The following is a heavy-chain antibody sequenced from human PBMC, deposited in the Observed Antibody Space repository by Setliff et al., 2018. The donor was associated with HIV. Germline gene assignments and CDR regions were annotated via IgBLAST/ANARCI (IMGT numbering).Heavy chain of an antibody. Sequence: ETLSLTCTVSGDSITSNDDYWGWIRQPPGKGLQWIGIVHYNGRAYYDPSLKSRVSISVDSSQTHFSLRLRSVTASDSAVYYCARYRSKLDWFAPWGQGALVTVSS. J-gene: IGHJ5*02. CDR3: ARYRSKLDWFAP. CDR1: GDSITSNDDY. V-gene: IGHV4-39*02. CDR2: VHYNGRA. D-gene: IGHD1-26*01.